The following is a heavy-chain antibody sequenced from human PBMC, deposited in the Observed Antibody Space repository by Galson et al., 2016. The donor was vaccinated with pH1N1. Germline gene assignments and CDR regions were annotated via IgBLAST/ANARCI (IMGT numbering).Heavy chain of an antibody. J-gene: IGHJ4*02. CDR1: GGSISRGSYY. CDR3: ARVGVGGPFDS. Sequence: TLSLTCSVSGGSISRGSYYWNWIRQPAGRGLEWIGRIYTSGSTNYNPSLKSQVTISLDTSKHQNSLKLSSVTAADPAVYYCARVGVGGPFDSWGQGTPVTVSS. D-gene: IGHD3-3*01. V-gene: IGHV4-61*02. CDR2: IYTSGST.